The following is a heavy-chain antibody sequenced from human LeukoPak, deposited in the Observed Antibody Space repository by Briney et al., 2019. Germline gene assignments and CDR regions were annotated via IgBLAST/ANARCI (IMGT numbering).Heavy chain of an antibody. Sequence: SETLSLTCTVSGYSISSGYYWGWIRQPPGKGLEWIGYIYYSGSTNYNPSLKSRVTISVDTSKNQFSLKLSSVTAADTAVYYCARDHFDRGSWYSLGYFAYWGQGTLVTVSS. D-gene: IGHD6-13*01. V-gene: IGHV4-61*01. J-gene: IGHJ4*02. CDR3: ARDHFDRGSWYSLGYFAY. CDR2: IYYSGST. CDR1: GYSISSGYY.